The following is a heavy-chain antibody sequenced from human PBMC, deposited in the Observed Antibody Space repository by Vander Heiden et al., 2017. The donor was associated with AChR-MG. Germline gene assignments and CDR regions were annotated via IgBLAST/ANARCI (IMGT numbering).Heavy chain of an antibody. J-gene: IGHJ4*02. D-gene: IGHD7-27*01. CDR1: GGSISSGGYY. Sequence: QVQLQESGPGLVKPSQTLSLTCTVSGGSISSGGYYWSWIRQHPGKDLEWIGYIYYSGSTYYNPSRKSRVTISVDTSKNQFSLKLSSVTAADTAVYYCARADWGSFLYYFDYWGQGTLVTVSS. CDR2: IYYSGST. CDR3: ARADWGSFLYYFDY. V-gene: IGHV4-31*03.